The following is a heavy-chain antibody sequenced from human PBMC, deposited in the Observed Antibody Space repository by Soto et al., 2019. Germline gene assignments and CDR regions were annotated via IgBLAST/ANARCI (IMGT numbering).Heavy chain of an antibody. J-gene: IGHJ5*02. Sequence: QVPLVQSGAEVKKPGASVKVSCKASGYTFTSYGISWVRQAPGQGLEWMGWISAYNGNTNYAQKLQGRGTMTTDTSTSKAYMELRRLRSDDTAVYYCAHYYDSSAFIGCFGPWGQGTLVTVSS. CDR2: ISAYNGNT. V-gene: IGHV1-18*01. D-gene: IGHD3-22*01. CDR1: GYTFTSYG. CDR3: AHYYDSSAFIGCFGP.